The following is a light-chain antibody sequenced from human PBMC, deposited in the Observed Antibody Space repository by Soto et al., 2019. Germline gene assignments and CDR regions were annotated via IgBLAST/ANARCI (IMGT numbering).Light chain of an antibody. V-gene: IGLV2-14*01. CDR1: SSDVGGYNY. CDR3: SSYTGSSSVI. J-gene: IGLJ2*01. CDR2: DVS. Sequence: QPVLTQPASVSGSPGQSITISCTGTSSDVGGYNYVSWYQQHPGQAPKLMIYDVSSRPSGVSNRFSGSKSGSTASLTISGLQAEDEADYYCSSYTGSSSVIFGGGTKLTVL.